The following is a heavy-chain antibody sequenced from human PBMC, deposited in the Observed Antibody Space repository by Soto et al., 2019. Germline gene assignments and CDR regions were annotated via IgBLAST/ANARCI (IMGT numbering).Heavy chain of an antibody. J-gene: IGHJ4*02. CDR3: ARGIGYCSSINCYSSRRLRFDS. V-gene: IGHV4-34*01. Sequence: QVQLQQWGAGLLKPSETLSLTCAVYGGSFSGYYWTWIRQSPEKGLEWIGDDNHSGTTYYNPSLKTRVTISVHTPKNQFSLKMSSVTAADTAVYYCARGIGYCSSINCYSSRRLRFDSWGQGTLVTVSS. D-gene: IGHD2-2*01. CDR2: DNHSGTT. CDR1: GGSFSGYY.